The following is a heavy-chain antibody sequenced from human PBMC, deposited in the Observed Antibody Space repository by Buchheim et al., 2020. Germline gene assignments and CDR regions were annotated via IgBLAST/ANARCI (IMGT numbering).Heavy chain of an antibody. CDR3: AREGWGAKSEDDD. V-gene: IGHV4-39*07. CDR1: GDSIRSSAYF. D-gene: IGHD3-16*01. J-gene: IGHJ4*02. CDR2: INYSGRA. Sequence: HLHLQESGPGLVKPSETLSLTCSVSGDSIRSSAYFWGWIRQSPGRALEWIASINYSGRAFYNPSLEIPVTMSLDTSNHQFSLKLHSVTAADTAVYYCAREGWGAKSEDDDWGPGTL.